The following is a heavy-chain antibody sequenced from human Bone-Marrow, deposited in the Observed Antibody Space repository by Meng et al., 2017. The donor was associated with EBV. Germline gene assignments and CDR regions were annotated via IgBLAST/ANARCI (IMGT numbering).Heavy chain of an antibody. V-gene: IGHV3-74*01. D-gene: IGHD6-13*01. J-gene: IGHJ4*02. CDR2: INVDGSDT. Sequence: GRLVGPGGGLVQPGGSLRLSCAASGFTLSNYWMHWVRQVPGKGLVWVSRINVDGSDTIYADSVKGRFTISRDNGKNTLYLQMNSLRADDTAVYYCSRSNWYPDYWGQGTLVTVSS. CDR1: GFTLSNYW. CDR3: SRSNWYPDY.